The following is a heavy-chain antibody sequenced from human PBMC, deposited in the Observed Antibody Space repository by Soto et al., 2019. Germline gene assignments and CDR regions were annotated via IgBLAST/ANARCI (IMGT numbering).Heavy chain of an antibody. CDR3: ARVDSSGSTAYYYYGMDV. D-gene: IGHD6-19*01. CDR1: GFTFSSYA. V-gene: IGHV3-30-3*01. CDR2: ISYDGSNK. Sequence: PGGSLRLSCAASGFTFSSYAMHWVRQAPGKGLEWVAVISYDGSNKYYADSVKGRFTISRDNSKNTLYLQMNSLRAEDTAVYYCARVDSSGSTAYYYYGMDVWGQGTTVTVSS. J-gene: IGHJ6*02.